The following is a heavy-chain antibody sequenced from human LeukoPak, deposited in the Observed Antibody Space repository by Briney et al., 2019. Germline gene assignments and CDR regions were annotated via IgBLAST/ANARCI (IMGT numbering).Heavy chain of an antibody. J-gene: IGHJ4*02. CDR3: ARDTYGDYTFDY. CDR1: GFYFANYA. D-gene: IGHD4-17*01. V-gene: IGHV3-23*01. CDR2: TVGGGSPNT. Sequence: GGSLRLSCAASGFYFANYAMSWVRQAPGKGLEWVSATVGGGSPNTYHADSVKGRSTISRDNSKNTLFLQMNSLRAEDTAVYYCARDTYGDYTFDYWGQGTLVTVSS.